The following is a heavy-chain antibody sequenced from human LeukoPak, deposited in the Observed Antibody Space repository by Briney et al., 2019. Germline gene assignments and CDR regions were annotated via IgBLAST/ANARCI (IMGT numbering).Heavy chain of an antibody. Sequence: ASVKVSCKASGYTFTNYYIHWVRQAPGQGLEWMGIINPSGGSTSYAQNFQGRVTMTRDTSTSTVYMELSSLRSEDTAVYHCARDLKPVGAGGIQDKVGVEDYWGQGTLVTVSS. CDR1: GYTFTNYY. V-gene: IGHV1-46*01. J-gene: IGHJ4*02. D-gene: IGHD1-26*01. CDR2: INPSGGST. CDR3: ARDLKPVGAGGIQDKVGVEDY.